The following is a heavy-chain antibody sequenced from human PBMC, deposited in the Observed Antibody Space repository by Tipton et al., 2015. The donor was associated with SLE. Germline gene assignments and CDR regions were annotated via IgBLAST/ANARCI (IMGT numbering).Heavy chain of an antibody. V-gene: IGHV4-38-2*02. CDR3: ARLDFNHDFWSGYAFDI. CDR2: MYHSGST. Sequence: TLSLTCTVSGYSISSAYYWGWIRQPPGKALEWIGTMYHSGSTYYDPSLKSRVTISVERSKNQFSLSLSSVTAADTAVYYCARLDFNHDFWSGYAFDIWGQGTMVTVSS. J-gene: IGHJ3*02. CDR1: GYSISSAYY. D-gene: IGHD3-3*01.